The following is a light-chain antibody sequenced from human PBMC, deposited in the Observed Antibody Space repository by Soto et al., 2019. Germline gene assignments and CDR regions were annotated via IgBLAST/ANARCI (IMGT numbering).Light chain of an antibody. CDR1: SSDVGGFNY. V-gene: IGLV2-14*01. CDR3: SSYTSSNTLVV. CDR2: AVS. Sequence: QSVLTQPASVSGSPGQSITISCTGTSSDVGGFNYVSWYQQHPGKAPKLMIYAVSNRPSGVSNRFSGSKSGNTASLTISGLQAEDEADYYCSSYTSSNTLVVFGGGTKLTVL. J-gene: IGLJ2*01.